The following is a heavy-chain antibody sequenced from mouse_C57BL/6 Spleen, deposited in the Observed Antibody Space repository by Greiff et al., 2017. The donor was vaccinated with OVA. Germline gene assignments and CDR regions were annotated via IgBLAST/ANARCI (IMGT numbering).Heavy chain of an antibody. CDR2: IYPSDSET. V-gene: IGHV1-61*01. CDR3: AREGYSNCAWFAY. Sequence: VKLQQPGAELVRPGSSVKLSCKASGYTFTSYWMDWVKQRPGQGLEWIGNIYPSDSETHYNQKFKDKATLTVDKSSSTAYMQLSSLTSEDSAVYYCAREGYSNCAWFAYWGQGTLVTVSA. D-gene: IGHD2-5*01. J-gene: IGHJ3*01. CDR1: GYTFTSYW.